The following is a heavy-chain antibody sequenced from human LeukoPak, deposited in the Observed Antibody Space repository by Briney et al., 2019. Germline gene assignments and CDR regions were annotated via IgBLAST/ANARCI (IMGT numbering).Heavy chain of an antibody. J-gene: IGHJ3*02. V-gene: IGHV4-59*01. CDR3: ARVSVSLAANDAFDI. D-gene: IGHD2/OR15-2a*01. Sequence: SETLSLTCTVSGGSISSYYWSWIRQPPGKGLEGIGYIYYSGSTNYNPSLKSRVTISVDTSKNQFSLKLSSVTAADTAVYYCARVSVSLAANDAFDIWGQGTMVTVSS. CDR1: GGSISSYY. CDR2: IYYSGST.